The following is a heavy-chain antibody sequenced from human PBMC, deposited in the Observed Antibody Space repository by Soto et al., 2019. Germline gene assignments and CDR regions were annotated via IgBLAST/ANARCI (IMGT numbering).Heavy chain of an antibody. D-gene: IGHD3-3*01. Sequence: GGSLRLSCAASGFTFSDYYMSWIRQAPGKGLEWVSYISSSGSTIYYADSVKGRFTISRDNAKNSLYLQMNSLRAEDTAVYYRAREDYDFWSGRFLDYWGQGTLVTVSS. V-gene: IGHV3-11*01. CDR1: GFTFSDYY. J-gene: IGHJ4*02. CDR2: ISSSGSTI. CDR3: AREDYDFWSGRFLDY.